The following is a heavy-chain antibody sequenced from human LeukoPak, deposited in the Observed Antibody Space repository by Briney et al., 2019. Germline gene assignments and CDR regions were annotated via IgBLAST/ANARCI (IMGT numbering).Heavy chain of an antibody. CDR3: ARYYDFWSGKNWFDP. CDR2: INHSGST. CDR1: GGSFSGYY. J-gene: IGHJ5*02. D-gene: IGHD3-3*01. Sequence: PSETLSLTCAVYGGSFSGYYWSWIRQPPGKGLEWIGEINHSGSTNYNPSLKSRVTISVDTSKNQFSLKLSSVTAADTAVYYCARYYDFWSGKNWFDPWGQGTLVTVSS. V-gene: IGHV4-34*01.